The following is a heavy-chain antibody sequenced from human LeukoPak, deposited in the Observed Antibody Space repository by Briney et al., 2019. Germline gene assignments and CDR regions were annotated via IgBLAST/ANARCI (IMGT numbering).Heavy chain of an antibody. CDR1: GYTFTSYD. CDR2: MNPNSGNT. CDR3: ARAHITMVRGVLARHFDY. Sequence: AASVKVSCKASGYTFTSYDINWVRQATGRGLEWMGWMNPNSGNTGYAQKFQGRVTMTRNTSISTAYMELSSLRSEDTAVYYCARAHITMVRGVLARHFDYWGQGTLVTVSS. D-gene: IGHD3-10*01. V-gene: IGHV1-8*01. J-gene: IGHJ4*02.